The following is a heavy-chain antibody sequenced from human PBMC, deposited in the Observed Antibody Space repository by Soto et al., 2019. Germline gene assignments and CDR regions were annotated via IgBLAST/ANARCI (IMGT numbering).Heavy chain of an antibody. CDR1: VFSISFGNY. Sequence: PSETLSLKCVFPVFSISFGNYWGWIRKPPVKGLEWIGSIFHGGNTYYNPSLKSRVTISVDMSKNQFSLKLNSVTAADTAVYYCARARWYDAFDVWGQGTVFTVSS. V-gene: IGHV4-38-2*01. J-gene: IGHJ3*01. D-gene: IGHD2-15*01. CDR3: ARARWYDAFDV. CDR2: IFHGGNT.